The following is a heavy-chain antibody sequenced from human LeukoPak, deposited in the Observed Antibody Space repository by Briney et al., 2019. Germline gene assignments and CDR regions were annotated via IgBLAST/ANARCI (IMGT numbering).Heavy chain of an antibody. J-gene: IGHJ6*03. CDR2: IYYSGST. D-gene: IGHD6-25*01. CDR1: GGSISSYY. Sequence: SETLSLTCTVPGGSISSYYWSWIRQPPGKGLEWIGYIYYSGSTNYNPSLKSRVTTSVDTSKNQFSLKLSSVTAADTAVYYCARVGSSGNYYYYMDVWGKGTTVTISS. CDR3: ARVGSSGNYYYYMDV. V-gene: IGHV4-59*01.